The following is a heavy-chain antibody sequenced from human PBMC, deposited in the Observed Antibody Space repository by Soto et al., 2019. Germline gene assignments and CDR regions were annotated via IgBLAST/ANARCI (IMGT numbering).Heavy chain of an antibody. V-gene: IGHV4-39*01. CDR3: ATTLYSSGWSY. CDR1: GGSISSSSYY. Sequence: QLQLQESGPGLVKPSETLSLTCTVSGGSISSSSYYWGWIRQPPGKGLEWIGSIYYSGSTYYNPSLKSRVTISVDTSKNQFSLKLSSVTAADTAVYYCATTLYSSGWSYWGQGTLVTVSS. CDR2: IYYSGST. J-gene: IGHJ4*02. D-gene: IGHD6-19*01.